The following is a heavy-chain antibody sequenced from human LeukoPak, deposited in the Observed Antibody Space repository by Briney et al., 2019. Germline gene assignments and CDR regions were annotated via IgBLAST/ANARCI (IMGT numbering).Heavy chain of an antibody. J-gene: IGHJ3*02. CDR3: ARAQEWLSHHDAFDI. CDR1: GGSISSGGYY. Sequence: SSETLSLTCTVSGGSISSGGYYWSWIRQPPGKGLEWIGYIYHSGSTYYNPSLKSRVTISVDRSKNQFSLKLSSVTAADTAVYYCARAQEWLSHHDAFDIWGQGTMVTVSS. CDR2: IYHSGST. D-gene: IGHD3-3*01. V-gene: IGHV4-30-2*01.